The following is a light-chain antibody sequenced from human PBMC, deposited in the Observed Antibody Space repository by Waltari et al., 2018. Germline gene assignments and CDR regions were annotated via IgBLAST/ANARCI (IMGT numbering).Light chain of an antibody. CDR1: QRLLHRNGKNY. Sequence: DIVMTQSPLSLPVTPGEPASISCRSSQRLLHRNGKNYLDWYLQKPGQSPQLLIYLCSNRASGVPDRFSGSGAGTDFTLKISRVEAEDVGVYYCMQTLQTPVTFGQGTKLEIK. J-gene: IGKJ2*01. CDR3: MQTLQTPVT. CDR2: LCS. V-gene: IGKV2-28*01.